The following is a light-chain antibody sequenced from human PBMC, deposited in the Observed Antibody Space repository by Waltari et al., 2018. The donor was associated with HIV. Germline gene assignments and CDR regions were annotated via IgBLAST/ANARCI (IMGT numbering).Light chain of an antibody. J-gene: IGKJ2*03. CDR1: QSISSW. CDR2: KAS. CDR3: QHYNSYPYS. V-gene: IGKV1-5*03. Sequence: EIQMTQSHSTLSASVGDRVTITCRASQSISSWLAWYQQKPGKAPKLLIQKASTLETGVPSRFSGSGSGTEFTLTISSLQPDDFAAYYCQHYNSYPYSFGQGTKLEIK.